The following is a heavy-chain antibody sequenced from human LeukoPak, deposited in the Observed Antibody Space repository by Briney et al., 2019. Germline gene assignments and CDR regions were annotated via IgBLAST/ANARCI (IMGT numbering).Heavy chain of an antibody. CDR2: ISGSGGSP. V-gene: IGHV3-23*01. D-gene: IGHD3-10*01. CDR1: DFTFSDYA. Sequence: PGGSLRLSCAASDFTFSDYAMSWVRHAPGKGLEWVSGISGSGGSPLYSDSVKGRFIISRDNSQNTVYLQMNSLRAEDTALYYCAKGKTHYYGPGDSWGQGTLVTVSS. CDR3: AKGKTHYYGPGDS. J-gene: IGHJ4*02.